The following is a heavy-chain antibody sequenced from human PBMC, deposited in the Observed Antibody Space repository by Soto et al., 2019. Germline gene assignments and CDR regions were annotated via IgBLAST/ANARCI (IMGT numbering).Heavy chain of an antibody. CDR1: GYTFTGYY. Sequence: ASVKVSCKASGYTFTGYYMHWVRQAPGQGLEWMGWINPNSGGTNYAQKFQGRVTMTRDTSISTAYMELSRLRSDDTAVYYCARGGQFAGYYGSGSYYNLYHYYYGMDVWGQGTTVTVS. J-gene: IGHJ6*02. CDR2: INPNSGGT. V-gene: IGHV1-2*02. CDR3: ARGGQFAGYYGSGSYYNLYHYYYGMDV. D-gene: IGHD3-10*01.